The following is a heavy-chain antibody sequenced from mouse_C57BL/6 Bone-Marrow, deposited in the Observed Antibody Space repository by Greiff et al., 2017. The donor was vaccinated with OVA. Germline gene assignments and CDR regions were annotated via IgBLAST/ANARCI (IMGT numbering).Heavy chain of an antibody. Sequence: VQLKESGGDLVKPGGSLKLSCAASGFTFSSYGMSWVRQTPDKRLEWVATISSGGSYTYYPDSVKGRFTISRDNAKNTLYLQMSSLKSEDTAMYYCARRYYGSREDAMDYWGQGTSVTVSS. CDR1: GFTFSSYG. CDR3: ARRYYGSREDAMDY. J-gene: IGHJ4*01. CDR2: ISSGGSYT. V-gene: IGHV5-6*01. D-gene: IGHD1-1*01.